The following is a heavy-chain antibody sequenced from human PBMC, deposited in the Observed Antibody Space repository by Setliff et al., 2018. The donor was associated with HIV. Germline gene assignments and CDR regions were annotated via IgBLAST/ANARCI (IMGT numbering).Heavy chain of an antibody. CDR1: GYTLTEVS. CDR3: AMFSSSSG. J-gene: IGHJ4*02. V-gene: IGHV3-33*03. Sequence: SGYTLTEVSMHWVRQAPGKGLEWVAVIWYDGSNEYYVDSVKGRFSISRDNAKNTLYLQMNGLRGDDTAVYYCAMFSSSSGWGQGTQVTVSS. D-gene: IGHD6-6*01. CDR2: IWYDGSNE.